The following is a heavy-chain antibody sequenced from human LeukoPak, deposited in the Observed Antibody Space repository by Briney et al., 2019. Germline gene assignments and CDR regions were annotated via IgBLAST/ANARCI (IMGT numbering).Heavy chain of an antibody. CDR1: EFTFNSYW. CDR2: INSDGSST. V-gene: IGHV3-74*03. J-gene: IGHJ4*02. CDR3: GSGDYYIEN. D-gene: IGHD3-3*01. Sequence: GGSLRLSCAASEFTFNSYWMHWVRQVPGKGLGWVSRINSDGSSTKYADSVKGRFTISRDSAKNTLYLQINSLRADDTAVYYCGSGDYYIENWGQGTLVTVSS.